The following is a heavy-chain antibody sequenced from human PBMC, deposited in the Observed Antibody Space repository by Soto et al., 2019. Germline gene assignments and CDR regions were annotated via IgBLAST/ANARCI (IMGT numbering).Heavy chain of an antibody. D-gene: IGHD6-13*01. V-gene: IGHV1-3*01. Sequence: ASVKVSCKASGYTFTSYAMHWVRQAPGQRLEWMGWINAGNGNTKYSQKFQGRVTITRDTSASTACMELSSLRSEDTAVYYCARDPTPGIAAAGINYYYGMDVWGQGTTVTVSS. CDR1: GYTFTSYA. CDR3: ARDPTPGIAAAGINYYYGMDV. CDR2: INAGNGNT. J-gene: IGHJ6*02.